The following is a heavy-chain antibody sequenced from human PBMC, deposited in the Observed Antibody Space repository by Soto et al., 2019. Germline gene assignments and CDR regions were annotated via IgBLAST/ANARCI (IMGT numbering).Heavy chain of an antibody. CDR2: IFQSGST. J-gene: IGHJ4*02. V-gene: IGHV4-4*02. Sequence: QVQLQESGPGLVKPSGTLSLTCAVSGGSIRSNNWWSWVRQPPGKGLEWIGEIFQSGSTNYNPSLKXXVTISVDKSKNQFSLKLSSVTAADTAVYYCARVYSGSYSDSWGQGTLVTVSS. CDR3: ARVYSGSYSDS. D-gene: IGHD1-26*01. CDR1: GGSIRSNNW.